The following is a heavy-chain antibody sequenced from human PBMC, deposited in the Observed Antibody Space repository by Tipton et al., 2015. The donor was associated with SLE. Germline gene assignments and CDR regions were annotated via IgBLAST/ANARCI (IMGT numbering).Heavy chain of an antibody. CDR1: GGSSSGYY. V-gene: IGHV4-34*01. CDR2: IHDGGSS. CDR3: ARDWGVYSSSAGPGMLDS. J-gene: IGHJ5*01. D-gene: IGHD6-6*01. Sequence: TLSLTCAVYGGSSSGYYWSWIRQSAGKGLEWIGDIHDGGSSYYNPSLKSRVTILVDTSKNQISLNLSSVTAADTAVYYCARDWGVYSSSAGPGMLDSWGQGTLVTVSS.